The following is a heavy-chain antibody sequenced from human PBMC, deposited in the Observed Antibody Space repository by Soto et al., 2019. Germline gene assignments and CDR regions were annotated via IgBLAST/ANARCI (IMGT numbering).Heavy chain of an antibody. J-gene: IGHJ2*01. V-gene: IGHV4-39*01. CDR2: IYYSGST. CDR1: GGSISSSSYY. D-gene: IGHD2-15*01. Sequence: QLQLQESGPGLVKPSETLSLTCTVSGGSISSSSYYWGWIRQPPGKGLEWIGSIYYSGSTYYNPSLKSRVTISVDTSKNQFSLELSSVTAADTAVYYCARQFVVVVAATYFDLWGRGTLVTVSS. CDR3: ARQFVVVVAATYFDL.